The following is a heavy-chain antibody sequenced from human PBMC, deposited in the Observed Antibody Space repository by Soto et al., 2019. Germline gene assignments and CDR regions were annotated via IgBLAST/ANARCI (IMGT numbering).Heavy chain of an antibody. D-gene: IGHD2-2*01. CDR3: ARHPSRYCSSTSCYLSWFDP. J-gene: IGHJ5*02. CDR1: GGSISSSSYY. V-gene: IGHV4-39*01. Sequence: SETLSLTCTVSGGSISSSSYYWGWIRQPPGKGLEWIGSIYYSGSTHFNPSLKSRVTISVDTSENQFSLRLSSVTAADTAVYYCARHPSRYCSSTSCYLSWFDPWGQGTLVTVS. CDR2: IYYSGST.